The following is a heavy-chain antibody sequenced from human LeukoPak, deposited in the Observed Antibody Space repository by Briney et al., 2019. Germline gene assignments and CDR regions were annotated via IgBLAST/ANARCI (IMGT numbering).Heavy chain of an antibody. D-gene: IGHD2-21*01. Sequence: PGGSLRLSCAASGFTFSSYGMHWVRQAPGKGLEWVAFIRYDGSNKYYADSVKGRFTISRDNSKNTLYLQMNSLRAKDTAVYYCAKDNSRAFDIWGQGTMVTVSS. CDR1: GFTFSSYG. J-gene: IGHJ3*02. CDR2: IRYDGSNK. V-gene: IGHV3-30*02. CDR3: AKDNSRAFDI.